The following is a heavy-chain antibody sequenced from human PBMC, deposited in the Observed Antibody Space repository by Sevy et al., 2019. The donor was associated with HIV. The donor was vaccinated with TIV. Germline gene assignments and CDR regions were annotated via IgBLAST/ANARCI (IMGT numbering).Heavy chain of an antibody. V-gene: IGHV4-59*01. CDR3: LKSGVTIYVETSKNQFSLKLSSVTAADTAVYYCARVGVVVRGVINYYYYYYMDV. D-gene: IGHD3-10*01. CDR1: GGSISSYY. J-gene: IGHJ6*03. Sequence: SETLSLTCTVSGGSISSYYWSWIRQPPGKGLEWIGYIYYSGSTNYNPSLKSRVTISVDTSKNQFSLKLSSVTAADTDCQPPLKSGVTIYVETSKNQFSLKLSSVTAADTAVYYCARVGVVVRGVINYYYYYYMDVWGKGTTVTVSS. CDR2: IYYSGST.